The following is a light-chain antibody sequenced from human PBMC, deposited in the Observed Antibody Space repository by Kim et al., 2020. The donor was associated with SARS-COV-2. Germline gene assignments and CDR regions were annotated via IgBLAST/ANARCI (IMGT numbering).Light chain of an antibody. V-gene: IGKV3-15*01. Sequence: VSPGERDPRPCRASQSVSSNLAWYQQKPGQAPRLLIYGASTRATGIPASFSGSGSGTEFTLTISSLQSEDFAIYYCQQYYNWPRTFGQGTKVDIK. CDR3: QQYYNWPRT. CDR2: GAS. J-gene: IGKJ1*01. CDR1: QSVSSN.